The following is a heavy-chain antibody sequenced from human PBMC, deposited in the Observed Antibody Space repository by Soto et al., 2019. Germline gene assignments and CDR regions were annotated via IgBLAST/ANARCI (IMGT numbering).Heavy chain of an antibody. J-gene: IGHJ6*02. D-gene: IGHD2-2*01. CDR3: ARALRYCSSTSCYPVGGYGMDV. Sequence: SETLSLTCAVSGGSISSSNWWSWVRQPPGKGLEWIGEIYHSGSTNYNPSLKSRVTISVDKSKNQFSLKLSSVTAADTAVYYCARALRYCSSTSCYPVGGYGMDVWGQGTTVTVSS. V-gene: IGHV4-4*02. CDR2: IYHSGST. CDR1: GGSISSSNW.